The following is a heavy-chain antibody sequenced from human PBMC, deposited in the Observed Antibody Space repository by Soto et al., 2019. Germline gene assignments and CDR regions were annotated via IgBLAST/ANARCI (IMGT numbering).Heavy chain of an antibody. CDR3: ARDHGQEWEGGFDI. CDR2: INPSSGST. J-gene: IGHJ3*02. CDR1: GYTFTSYY. D-gene: IGHD1-26*01. Sequence: QVQLVQSGAEVKKPGASVKVSCKASGYTFTSYYMHWVRQAPGQGLEWMGIINPSSGSTSYAQNFQRRVTMTRDTSTSTVYMELSSLRSEDTAVYYCARDHGQEWEGGFDIWGQGTMVTVSS. V-gene: IGHV1-46*01.